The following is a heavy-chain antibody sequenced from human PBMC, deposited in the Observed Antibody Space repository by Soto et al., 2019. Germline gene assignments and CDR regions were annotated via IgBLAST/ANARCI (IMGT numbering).Heavy chain of an antibody. CDR3: AKDRGWYYGLDY. V-gene: IGHV3-23*01. D-gene: IGHD3-16*01. J-gene: IGHJ4*02. CDR1: GFTFSSYA. Sequence: EGQLLESGGGLVQPGGSLRLSCAASGFTFSSYAMSWVRQAPGKGLEGVSAISSGGDGTYYADSVKGRFTISRDNSENTLYLQMNSLRDEDTAVYYCAKDRGWYYGLDYWGQGTLVTVSS. CDR2: ISSGGDGT.